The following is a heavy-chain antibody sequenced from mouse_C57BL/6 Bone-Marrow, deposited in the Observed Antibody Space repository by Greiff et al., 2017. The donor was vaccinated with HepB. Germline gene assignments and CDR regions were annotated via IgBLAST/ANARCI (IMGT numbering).Heavy chain of an antibody. CDR2: ISDGGSYT. V-gene: IGHV5-4*01. Sequence: EVHLVESGGGLVKPGGSLKLSCAASGFTFSSYSMSWVPQTPEKRLEWVATISDGGSYTYYPDNVKGRSTISRDNAKNNLYLQMSHLKSEDTAMYYCARDRTMVTAMDYWGQGTSVTVSS. D-gene: IGHD2-2*01. CDR3: ARDRTMVTAMDY. CDR1: GFTFSSYS. J-gene: IGHJ4*01.